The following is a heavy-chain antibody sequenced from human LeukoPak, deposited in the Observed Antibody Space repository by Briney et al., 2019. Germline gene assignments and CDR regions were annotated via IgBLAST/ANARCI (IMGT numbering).Heavy chain of an antibody. Sequence: GGSLRLSCAASGFTFSSYAMHWVRQAPGKGLEWVAVISYDGSNKYYADSVKGRFTISRDNSKNTLYLQMNSLRAEDTAVYYCARVGVVAATTYYYYGMDVWSKGTTVTVSS. CDR2: ISYDGSNK. J-gene: IGHJ6*04. D-gene: IGHD2-15*01. V-gene: IGHV3-30*04. CDR1: GFTFSSYA. CDR3: ARVGVVAATTYYYYGMDV.